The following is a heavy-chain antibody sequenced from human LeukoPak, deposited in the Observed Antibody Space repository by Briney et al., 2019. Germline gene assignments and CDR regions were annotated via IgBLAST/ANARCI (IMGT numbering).Heavy chain of an antibody. Sequence: ASVKVSCKASGYTFTSYGISWVRQAPGQGVEWMGWINPNSGGTNYAQKFQGRVTMTRDTSISTAYMELSRLRSDDTAVYYCARVGVRCTNGVCHFDYWGQGTLVTVSS. D-gene: IGHD2-8*01. CDR3: ARVGVRCTNGVCHFDY. CDR1: GYTFTSYG. CDR2: INPNSGGT. V-gene: IGHV1-2*02. J-gene: IGHJ4*02.